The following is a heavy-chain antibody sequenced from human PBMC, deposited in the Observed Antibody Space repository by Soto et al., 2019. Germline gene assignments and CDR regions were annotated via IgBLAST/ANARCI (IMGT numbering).Heavy chain of an antibody. CDR2: INYSGST. D-gene: IGHD5-18*01. V-gene: IGHV4-59*01. CDR3: ARDHPHSYGVYYFEY. J-gene: IGHJ4*02. Sequence: PSETLSLTCTVSGDSISNYYWNWIRQPPGKGLEWIGYINYSGSTSYNPSLKSRVTISVDTSKNQVSLKVNSVAAADTAVYYCARDHPHSYGVYYFEYWGQGTPVTVSS. CDR1: GDSISNYY.